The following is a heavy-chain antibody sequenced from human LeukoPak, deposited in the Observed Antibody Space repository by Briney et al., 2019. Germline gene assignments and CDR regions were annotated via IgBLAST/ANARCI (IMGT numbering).Heavy chain of an antibody. V-gene: IGHV3-9*01. CDR2: ISWNSGSI. CDR1: GFTFDDYA. Sequence: GGSLRLSCAASGFTFDDYAMHWVRQAPGKGLEWVSGISWNSGSIGYADSVKGRFTISRDNAKNSLYLQMNSLRAEDTAVYYCATVLGYYDSSGYYYGGTFDYWGQGTLVTVSS. J-gene: IGHJ4*02. D-gene: IGHD3-22*01. CDR3: ATVLGYYDSSGYYYGGTFDY.